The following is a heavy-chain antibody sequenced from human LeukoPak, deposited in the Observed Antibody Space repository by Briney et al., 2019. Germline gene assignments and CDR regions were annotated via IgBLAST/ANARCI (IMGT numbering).Heavy chain of an antibody. J-gene: IGHJ4*02. CDR2: ISVYNGNT. CDR3: ARDPYSGSPYYFDY. D-gene: IGHD1-26*01. Sequence: ASVKVSCKASGYTFTSYSISWVRQAPGQGLEWMGWISVYNGNTNYAQKLQGRVTMTTDTSTSTAYMELRSLRSDDTAVYYCARDPYSGSPYYFDYWGQGTLVTVSS. CDR1: GYTFTSYS. V-gene: IGHV1-18*01.